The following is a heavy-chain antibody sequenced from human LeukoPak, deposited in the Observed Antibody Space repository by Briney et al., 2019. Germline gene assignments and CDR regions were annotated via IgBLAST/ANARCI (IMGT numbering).Heavy chain of an antibody. CDR3: AREGFGEQWLVREYFDY. D-gene: IGHD6-19*01. CDR1: GFTFSSYA. V-gene: IGHV3-30-3*01. J-gene: IGHJ4*02. CDR2: ISYDGSNK. Sequence: GRSLRLSCAASGFTFSSYAMHWVRQAPGKGLEWVAVISYDGSNKYYADSVKGRFTISRDNSKNTLYLQINSLRAEDTAVYYCAREGFGEQWLVREYFDYWGQGTLVTVSS.